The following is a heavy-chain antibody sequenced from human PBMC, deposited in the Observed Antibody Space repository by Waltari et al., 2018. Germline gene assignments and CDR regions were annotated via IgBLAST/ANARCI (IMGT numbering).Heavy chain of an antibody. J-gene: IGHJ4*02. CDR2: ISGSGGST. Sequence: EVQLLESGGGLVQPGGSLRLYCAASGFTFSSYAMSWVRQAPGKGLEWVSAISGSGGSTYYADSVKGRFTISRDNSKNTLYLQMNSLRAEDTAVYYCAKVTGHIVVVIATHFDYWGQGTLVTVSS. V-gene: IGHV3-23*01. CDR3: AKVTGHIVVVIATHFDY. D-gene: IGHD2-21*01. CDR1: GFTFSSYA.